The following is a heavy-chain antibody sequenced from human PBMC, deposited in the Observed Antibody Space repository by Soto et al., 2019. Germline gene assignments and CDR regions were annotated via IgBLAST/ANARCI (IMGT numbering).Heavy chain of an antibody. CDR1: GGSFSGSW. V-gene: IGHV4-34*02. CDR2: INDRGST. Sequence: QVQLQQWGAGLLKPSETLSLSCGVYGGSFSGSWWNWIRQPPGKGLEWIGEINDRGSTNYNPSLESRVTMSLDTSKNHFSLDLRSVTVADTAVYYCASGRGTETYWGQGTLVTVSS. D-gene: IGHD3-10*01. CDR3: ASGRGTETY. J-gene: IGHJ4*02.